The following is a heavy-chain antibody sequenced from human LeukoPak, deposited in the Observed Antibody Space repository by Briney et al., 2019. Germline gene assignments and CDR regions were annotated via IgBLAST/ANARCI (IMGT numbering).Heavy chain of an antibody. CDR3: ARDFPSRFGEGFDF. Sequence: PGGSLRLSCAASGFIFSSLSMNWVRQVPGKGLEWVSSISSSSTYIFYADSVKGRFSISRDDAKTSLYLQMNSLRAEDTAVYYCARDFPSRFGEGFDFWGQGTLVTVSS. CDR2: ISSSSTYI. J-gene: IGHJ5*01. D-gene: IGHD3-10*01. V-gene: IGHV3-21*01. CDR1: GFIFSSLS.